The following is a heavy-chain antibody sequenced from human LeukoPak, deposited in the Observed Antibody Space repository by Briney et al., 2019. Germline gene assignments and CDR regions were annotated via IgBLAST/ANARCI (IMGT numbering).Heavy chain of an antibody. CDR3: ARLDTAMILGMDV. CDR2: IYPGDSDT. CDR1: GSRFSGYW. J-gene: IGHJ6*02. D-gene: IGHD5-18*01. V-gene: IGHV5-51*01. Sequence: GASLKISCKGSGSRFSGYWIAWVRQVPGKGLEWMGIIYPGDSDTRYSPSFEGQVTISADTSISTAYLQWNSLQASDTAMFYCARLDTAMILGMDVWGQGTTVTVSS.